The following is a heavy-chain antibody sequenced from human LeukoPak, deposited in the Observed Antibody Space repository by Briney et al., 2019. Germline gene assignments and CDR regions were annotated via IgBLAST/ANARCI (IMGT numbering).Heavy chain of an antibody. Sequence: GGSLRLSCAASGFTFSSYSMNWVRQAPGKGLECVSYISSSGSTIYYADSVKGRFTISRDNAKNSLYLQMNSLRAEDTAVYYCARVSMVRGVIEDAFDIWGQGTMVTVSS. V-gene: IGHV3-48*04. D-gene: IGHD3-10*01. CDR2: ISSSGSTI. J-gene: IGHJ3*02. CDR3: ARVSMVRGVIEDAFDI. CDR1: GFTFSSYS.